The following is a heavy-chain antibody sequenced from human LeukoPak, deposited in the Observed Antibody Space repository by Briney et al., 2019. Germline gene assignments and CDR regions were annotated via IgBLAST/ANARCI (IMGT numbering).Heavy chain of an antibody. CDR2: ISGNSGST. D-gene: IGHD3-10*01. J-gene: IGHJ6*03. Sequence: PGGSLRLSCAASGFTFSSYAMSWVRLAPGKGLEWVSAISGNSGSTYYADSVKGRFTISRDNSKSTLYLQMNSLRAEDTALYYCAKAYGSGSHYDYYYYMDVSGKGTTVTVSS. CDR1: GFTFSSYA. V-gene: IGHV3-23*01. CDR3: AKAYGSGSHYDYYYYMDV.